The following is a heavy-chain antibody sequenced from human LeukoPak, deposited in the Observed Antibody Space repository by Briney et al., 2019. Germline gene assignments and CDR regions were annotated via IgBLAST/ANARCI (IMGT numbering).Heavy chain of an antibody. CDR2: VTGSGSNT. CDR1: GFTFSSYA. V-gene: IGHV3-23*01. D-gene: IGHD2-8*02. CDR3: AKRRHTADTGGPSDY. J-gene: IGHJ4*02. Sequence: QTGGSLRLSCAASGFTFSSYAMIWVRQTPGKGLEWVSTVTGSGSNTNYADAVKGRFTISRDNSKTTLYLQMNSLRVEDTAVYYCAKRRHTADTGGPSDYWGQGTLVTVSS.